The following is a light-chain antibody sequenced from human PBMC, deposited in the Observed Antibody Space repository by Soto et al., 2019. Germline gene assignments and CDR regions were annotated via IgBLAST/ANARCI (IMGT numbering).Light chain of an antibody. CDR1: SASVLTSYY. J-gene: IGLJ2*01. CDR3: ALYVGSGTVV. V-gene: IGLV8-61*01. Sequence: QTVVSQEPSFSVSPGETVTLTCGLTSASVLTSYYPSWYQQTPGQAPRTLIYGTNIRPAGIPDRFSGSILGNKAALTVTGDQADDESDYYCALYVGSGTVVFGGGTKLTVL. CDR2: GTN.